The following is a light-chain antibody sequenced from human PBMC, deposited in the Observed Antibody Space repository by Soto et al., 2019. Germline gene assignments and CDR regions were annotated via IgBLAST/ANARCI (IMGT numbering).Light chain of an antibody. Sequence: QAVVTQEPSLTVSPGGTVTLTCDSSTGPVTNTHYPYWFQQKPGQAPRTLIYDTNKKNSWTPDRFSGSLLGGKGALTLSGAQPEDEAEYYCLLFYDGAAVFGGGTQLTVL. J-gene: IGLJ7*01. CDR1: TGPVTNTHY. V-gene: IGLV7-46*01. CDR2: DTN. CDR3: LLFYDGAAV.